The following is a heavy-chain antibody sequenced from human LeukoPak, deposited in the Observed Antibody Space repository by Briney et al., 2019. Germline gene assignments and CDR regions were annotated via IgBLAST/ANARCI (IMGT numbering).Heavy chain of an antibody. CDR1: GFTFSSYS. V-gene: IGHV3-21*01. CDR3: ARAEVVTPGMSGFDY. CDR2: ISSSSSYI. D-gene: IGHD4-23*01. J-gene: IGHJ4*02. Sequence: GGSLRLSCAASGFTFSSYSMNWVRQAPGKGLEWVSSISSSSSYIYYADSVKGRFTISRDNAKNSLYLQMNSLRAEDTAVYYCARAEVVTPGMSGFDYWGQGTLVTVSS.